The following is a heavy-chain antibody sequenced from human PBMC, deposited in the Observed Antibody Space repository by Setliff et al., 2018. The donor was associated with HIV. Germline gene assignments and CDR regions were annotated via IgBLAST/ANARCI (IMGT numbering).Heavy chain of an antibody. J-gene: IGHJ5*02. D-gene: IGHD1-26*01. CDR2: ISHSGNT. CDR1: GGLINSHY. CDR3: ARSTVGAGASFP. Sequence: KPSETLSLTCTVSGGLINSHYWNWIRQAPGKGLEWIGCISHSGNTNFNPSLNSRVTISLDTSKNQFSLRLTSLTAADTAIYYCARSTVGAGASFPWGRGILVTVSS. V-gene: IGHV4-59*11.